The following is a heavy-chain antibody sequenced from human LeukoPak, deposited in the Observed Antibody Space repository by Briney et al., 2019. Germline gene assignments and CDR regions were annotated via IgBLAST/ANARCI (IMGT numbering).Heavy chain of an antibody. D-gene: IGHD6-13*01. Sequence: GGSLKLSCAASGFTFSGSAMHWVRQASGKGLEWVGRIRSKANSYATAYAASVKGRFTISRDDTKNTAYLQMNSLRTEATAVYYCTRLTYSSSSDYWGQGTLVTVSS. CDR1: GFTFSGSA. CDR2: IRSKANSYAT. J-gene: IGHJ4*02. CDR3: TRLTYSSSSDY. V-gene: IGHV3-73*01.